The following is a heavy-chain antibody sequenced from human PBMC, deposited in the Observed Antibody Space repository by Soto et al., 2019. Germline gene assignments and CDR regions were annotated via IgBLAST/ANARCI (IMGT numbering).Heavy chain of an antibody. V-gene: IGHV4-39*01. J-gene: IGHJ6*02. CDR2: IYYSGST. Sequence: SETLSLTCTVSGGSISSSSYYWGWIRQPPGKGLEWIGGIYYSGSTYYNPSLKSRVTISVDTSKNQFSLKLSSVTAADTAVYYCATWAGSGRHGMEVWGQGTTVTVSS. CDR3: ATWAGSGRHGMEV. D-gene: IGHD3-10*01. CDR1: GGSISSSSYY.